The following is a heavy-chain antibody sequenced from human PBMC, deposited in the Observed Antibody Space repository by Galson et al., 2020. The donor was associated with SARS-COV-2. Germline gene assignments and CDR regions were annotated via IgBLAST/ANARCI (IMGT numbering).Heavy chain of an antibody. D-gene: IGHD3-22*01. Sequence: GESLKISCAASGFTFSRYAVHWVRQAPGKGLEWVAVISYDGRNKHYADSVKGRFTISRDKSKNTLYLQMNSLRPEDTAVYSCARDYYDSSGYSTDGMVVWGLGTTLTVAS. V-gene: IGHV3-30*04. CDR3: ARDYYDSSGYSTDGMVV. J-gene: IGHJ6*02. CDR1: GFTFSRYA. CDR2: ISYDGRNK.